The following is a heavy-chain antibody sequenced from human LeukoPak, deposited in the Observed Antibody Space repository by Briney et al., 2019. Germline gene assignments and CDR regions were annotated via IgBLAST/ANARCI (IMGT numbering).Heavy chain of an antibody. Sequence: ASVKVSCKASGYTFTGYYMHWVRQAPGQGLEWMGWINPNSGGTNYAQKFQGRVTMTRDTSISTAYMELSSLRSEDTAVYYCARDPNGIVGAEFDYWGQGTLVTVSS. J-gene: IGHJ4*02. D-gene: IGHD1-26*01. V-gene: IGHV1-2*02. CDR3: ARDPNGIVGAEFDY. CDR1: GYTFTGYY. CDR2: INPNSGGT.